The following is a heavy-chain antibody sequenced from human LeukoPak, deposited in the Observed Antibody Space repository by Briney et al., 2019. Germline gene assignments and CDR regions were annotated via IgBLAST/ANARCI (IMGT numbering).Heavy chain of an antibody. D-gene: IGHD2-15*01. V-gene: IGHV3-7*05. CDR2: IDQVGSGK. J-gene: IGHJ4*02. CDR1: GFTFSSYW. CDR3: ARDALGYCSGGRCYSPFDF. Sequence: GGSLRLSCAASGFTFSSYWMTWVRQGPGKGLEWVATIDQVGSGKYYVDSVKGRFTISRDNAKNSLYLQMNSLGAEDTAVYYCARDALGYCSGGRCYSPFDFWGQGTLVTASS.